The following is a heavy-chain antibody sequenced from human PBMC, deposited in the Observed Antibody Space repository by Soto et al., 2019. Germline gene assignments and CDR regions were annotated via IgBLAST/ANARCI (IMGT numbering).Heavy chain of an antibody. D-gene: IGHD6-19*01. J-gene: IGHJ6*02. CDR2: IIPIFGTA. CDR3: ARDRSGSGWPGGYYYGMDV. CDR1: GGTFSSYA. Sequence: QVQLVQSGAEVKKPGSSVKVSCKASGGTFSSYAISWVRQAPGQGLEWRVGIIPIFGTANYAQKFQGRVKINADESTSTDYMELSSLRSEDTAGYYCARDRSGSGWPGGYYYGMDVWGQGTTVTVSS. V-gene: IGHV1-69*01.